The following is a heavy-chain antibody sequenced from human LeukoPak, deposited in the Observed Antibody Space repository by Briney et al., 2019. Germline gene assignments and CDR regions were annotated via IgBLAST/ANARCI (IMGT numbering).Heavy chain of an antibody. CDR2: ISGSGGST. D-gene: IGHD6-13*01. CDR1: GFTFSSYS. V-gene: IGHV3-23*01. CDR3: ARTLSSSWYYFDY. J-gene: IGHJ4*02. Sequence: GGSLRLSCAASGFTFSSYSMNWVRQAPGKGLEWVSAISGSGGSTYYADSVKGRFTISRDNSKTTLYLQMNSLRAEDTAVYYCARTLSSSWYYFDYWGQGTLVTVSS.